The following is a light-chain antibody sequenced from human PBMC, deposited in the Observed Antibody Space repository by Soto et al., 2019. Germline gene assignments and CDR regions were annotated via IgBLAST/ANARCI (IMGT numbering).Light chain of an antibody. CDR3: QQRSNWPPIT. J-gene: IGKJ5*01. CDR2: DAS. CDR1: QSVSSY. V-gene: IGKV3-11*01. Sequence: EIVLTQSPATLSLSPGERATLSCRASQSVSSYLAWYQQKPGQAPRLLIYDASNRATGIPARFSGSGSGTDFTLTIISLEPEDFEVYYCQQRSNWPPITFGQGTRLEIK.